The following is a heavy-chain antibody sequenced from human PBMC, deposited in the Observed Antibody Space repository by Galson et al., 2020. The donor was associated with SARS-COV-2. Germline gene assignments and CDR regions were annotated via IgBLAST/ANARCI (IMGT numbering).Heavy chain of an antibody. D-gene: IGHD5-18*01. Sequence: ASVKVSCKVSGYTLTELSMHWVRQSPGKGLEWMGGFDPEDGETIYAQKFQGRVTMTEDTSTDTAYMELSSLRSEDTSVYYCATGTAMAAGGVFDPWGQGTLVTVSS. CDR2: FDPEDGET. V-gene: IGHV1-24*01. CDR1: GYTLTELS. CDR3: ATGTAMAAGGVFDP. J-gene: IGHJ5*02.